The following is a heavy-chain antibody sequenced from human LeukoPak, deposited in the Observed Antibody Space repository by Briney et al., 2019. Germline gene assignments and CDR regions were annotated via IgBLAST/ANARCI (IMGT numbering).Heavy chain of an antibody. CDR3: ARETCSGGSCYGFDY. CDR2: IYSGGST. V-gene: IGHV3-66*01. J-gene: IGHJ4*02. CDR1: GLTVSSNY. Sequence: GGSLRLSCAASGLTVSSNYMSWVRQAPGKGLEWVSVIYSGGSTYYADSVKGRFAISRDNSKNTLYLQMNSLRAEDTAVYYCARETCSGGSCYGFDYWGQGTLVTVSS. D-gene: IGHD2-15*01.